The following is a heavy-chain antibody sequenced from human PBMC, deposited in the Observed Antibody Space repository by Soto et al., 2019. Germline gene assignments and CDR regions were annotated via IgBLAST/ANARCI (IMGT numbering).Heavy chain of an antibody. D-gene: IGHD3-10*01. Sequence: QVQLVESGGGVVQPGRSLRLSCVASGFTFSNYGMHWVRQAPGKGPEWVAVIWYDGSNKDYADSVKGRFTISRDNSRNTLYLQMNSLSAEDTAVYYCASALETGDYWGQGTLVTFSS. CDR3: ASALETGDY. CDR1: GFTFSNYG. V-gene: IGHV3-33*01. CDR2: IWYDGSNK. J-gene: IGHJ4*02.